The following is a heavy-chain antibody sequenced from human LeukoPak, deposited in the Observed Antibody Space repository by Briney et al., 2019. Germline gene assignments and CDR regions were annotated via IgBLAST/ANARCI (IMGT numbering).Heavy chain of an antibody. Sequence: GGSLRLSCAASGFTVSSNYMNWVRRAPGKGLEWVSVMYSGGSTFYGDSVKGRFTISRDNSMNTLYLQMNGLRVDDTAVYYCAREQIVVGRGYYGMDVWGQGTTVTVS. CDR2: MYSGGST. CDR1: GFTVSSNY. CDR3: AREQIVVGRGYYGMDV. V-gene: IGHV3-66*01. J-gene: IGHJ6*02. D-gene: IGHD2-2*01.